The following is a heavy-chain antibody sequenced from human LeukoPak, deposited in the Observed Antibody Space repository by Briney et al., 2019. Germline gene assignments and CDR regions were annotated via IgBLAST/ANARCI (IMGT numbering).Heavy chain of an antibody. J-gene: IGHJ4*02. CDR1: GGSISSGGYY. D-gene: IGHD5-12*01. V-gene: IGHV4-30-4*08. Sequence: ASETLSLTCTVSGGSISSGGYYWSWIRQPPGKGLEWIGYIYYSGSTYYNPSLKSRVTISVNTSKNQFSLKLSSVTAADTAVYYCAREYSGYDGGFDYWGQGTLVTVSS. CDR2: IYYSGST. CDR3: AREYSGYDGGFDY.